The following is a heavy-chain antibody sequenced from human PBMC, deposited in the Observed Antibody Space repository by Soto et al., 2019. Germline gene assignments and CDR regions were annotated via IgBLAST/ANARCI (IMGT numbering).Heavy chain of an antibody. CDR1: GFTFSSYA. V-gene: IGHV3-23*01. Sequence: EVQLLESGGGLVQPGGSLRLSCAASGFTFSSYAMSWVRQAPGKGLEWVSAISGSGGSTYYADSVKGRFTISRDNSKNTLYLQMNSLRAEDTAVYYCAKDWGDYDYIWGSKEDHWGQGTLVTVSS. D-gene: IGHD3-16*01. J-gene: IGHJ4*02. CDR2: ISGSGGST. CDR3: AKDWGDYDYIWGSKEDH.